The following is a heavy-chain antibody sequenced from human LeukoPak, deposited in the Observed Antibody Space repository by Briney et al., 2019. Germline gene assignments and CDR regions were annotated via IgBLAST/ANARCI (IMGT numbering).Heavy chain of an antibody. J-gene: IGHJ4*02. D-gene: IGHD1-26*01. Sequence: GGSLLLSCAASGFTFSSYWMHWVRQAPGKGLVWVSRINSDGSSTSYADSVKGRFTISRDNAKNTLYLQMNSLRAEDTAVYYCARDHRSYYGDYFDYWGQGTLVTVSS. V-gene: IGHV3-74*01. CDR2: INSDGSST. CDR3: ARDHRSYYGDYFDY. CDR1: GFTFSSYW.